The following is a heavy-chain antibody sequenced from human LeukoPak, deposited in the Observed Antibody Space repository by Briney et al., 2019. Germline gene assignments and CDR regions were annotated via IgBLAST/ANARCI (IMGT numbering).Heavy chain of an antibody. Sequence: WGSLRLSCAASGFTFDDYAMHWVRQAPGKGLEWVSLISWDGGSTYYADSVKGRFTISRDNSKNSLYLQMNSLRAEDTALYSCAKDIRGSTSWYGLDYWGQGTLVTVSS. V-gene: IGHV3-43D*03. J-gene: IGHJ4*02. CDR1: GFTFDDYA. CDR3: AKDIRGSTSWYGLDY. D-gene: IGHD6-13*01. CDR2: ISWDGGST.